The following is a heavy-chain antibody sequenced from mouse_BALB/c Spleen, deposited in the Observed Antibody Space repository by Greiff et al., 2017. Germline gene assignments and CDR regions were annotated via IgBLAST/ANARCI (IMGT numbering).Heavy chain of an antibody. D-gene: IGHD3-2*01. J-gene: IGHJ3*01. CDR3: ARGDSSVPAWFAY. Sequence: EVQLVESGGGLVQPGGSRKLSCAASGFTFSSFGMHWVRQAPEKGLEWVAYISSGSSTIYYADTVKGRFTISRDNPKNTLFLQMTSLRSEDTAMYYCARGDSSVPAWFAYWGQGTLVTVSA. CDR1: GFTFSSFG. CDR2: ISSGSSTI. V-gene: IGHV5-17*02.